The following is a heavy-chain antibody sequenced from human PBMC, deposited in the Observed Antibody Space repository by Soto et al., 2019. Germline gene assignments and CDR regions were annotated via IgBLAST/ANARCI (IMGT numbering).Heavy chain of an antibody. V-gene: IGHV1-69*13. D-gene: IGHD6-13*01. CDR1: GGTISIYA. CDR2: IIPIFGTA. Sequence: SSLKRYWKTSGGTISIYAVSWVRKDTGQGLEWMGGIIPIFGTANYAQKFQGRVTITADESTSTAYMELSSLRSEDTAVYYCARSRGIAGRGSWFDPCGQGTLGTVSS. J-gene: IGHJ5*02. CDR3: ARSRGIAGRGSWFDP.